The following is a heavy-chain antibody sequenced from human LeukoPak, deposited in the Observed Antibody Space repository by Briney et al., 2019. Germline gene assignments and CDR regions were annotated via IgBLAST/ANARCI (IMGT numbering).Heavy chain of an antibody. J-gene: IGHJ6*02. D-gene: IGHD2-2*01. V-gene: IGHV4-39*01. CDR2: MYYSGST. CDR1: GGSISSSSYY. CDR3: ARHGSTSRYYYYGMDV. Sequence: SETLSLTCTVSGGSISSSSYYWGWIRQPPGKGLEWIGFMYYSGSTYYNPSLKSRVTISVDTSKNQFSLKLSSVTAADTAVYYCARHGSTSRYYYYGMDVWGQGTTVTVSS.